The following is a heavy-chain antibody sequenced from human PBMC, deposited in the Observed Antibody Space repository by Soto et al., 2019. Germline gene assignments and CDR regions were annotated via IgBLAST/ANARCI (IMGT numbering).Heavy chain of an antibody. CDR3: ARGAWYTN. D-gene: IGHD1-20*01. V-gene: IGHV4-34*01. Sequence: SETLSLTCAVYGGSFSGYYWSWIRQPPGKGLEWIGEINHSGSTNYNPSLKSRVTISVDTSKNQFSLKLSSVTAADTAVYYCARGAWYTNWGQGTLVTVSS. CDR1: GGSFSGYY. J-gene: IGHJ4*02. CDR2: INHSGST.